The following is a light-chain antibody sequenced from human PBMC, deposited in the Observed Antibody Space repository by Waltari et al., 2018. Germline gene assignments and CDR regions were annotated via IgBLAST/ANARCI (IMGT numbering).Light chain of an antibody. J-gene: IGKJ2*01. CDR3: QHYSSAPYT. V-gene: IGKV1-5*03. CDR1: QSISSW. Sequence: DIQMTQSPSTLSASVGDRVTITCRASQSISSWLARYQQKPGKAPKLLIYKASSLESGVPSRFSGSGSGTTEFTLSISSLQPDDFATYYCQHYSSAPYTFGQGTKLEIK. CDR2: KAS.